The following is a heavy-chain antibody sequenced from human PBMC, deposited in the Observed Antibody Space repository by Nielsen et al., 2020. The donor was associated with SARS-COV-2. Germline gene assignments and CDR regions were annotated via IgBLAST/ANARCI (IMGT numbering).Heavy chain of an antibody. J-gene: IGHJ5*02. CDR3: ARDRARAPNWFDP. V-gene: IGHV1-2*02. D-gene: IGHD1-26*01. CDR2: INPNSGGT. Sequence: ASVKVSCKASGYTFTGYYMHWVRQAPGQGLEWMGWINPNSGGTNYAQKLQGRVTMTTDTSTSTAYMELRSLRSDDTAVYYCARDRARAPNWFDPWGQGTLVTVSS. CDR1: GYTFTGYY.